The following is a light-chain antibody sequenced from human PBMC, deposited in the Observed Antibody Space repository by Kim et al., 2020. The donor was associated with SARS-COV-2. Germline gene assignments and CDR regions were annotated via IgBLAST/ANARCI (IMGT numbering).Light chain of an antibody. CDR1: QGIGSS. J-gene: IGKJ1*01. V-gene: IGKV1-5*03. CDR3: QQYNTMWT. Sequence: SAAVRDRVTITCRASQGIGSSLVWYQQKPGKAPKLLIYKASNLENGVPSRFSGSGSGTEFTLTISSLQPADCATYYCQQYNTMWTFGQGTKVDIK. CDR2: KAS.